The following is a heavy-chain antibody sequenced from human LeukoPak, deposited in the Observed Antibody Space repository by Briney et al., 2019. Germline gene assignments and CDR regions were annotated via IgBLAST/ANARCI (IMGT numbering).Heavy chain of an antibody. CDR2: INPSGGST. Sequence: ASVKVSCXASGYTFTSYYMHWVRQAPGQGLEWMGIINPSGGSTSYAQKFQGRVTMTRDTSTSTVYMELSSLRSEDTAAYYCARTFYGDYALDYWGQGTLVTVSS. CDR3: ARTFYGDYALDY. CDR1: GYTFTSYY. D-gene: IGHD4-17*01. J-gene: IGHJ4*02. V-gene: IGHV1-46*01.